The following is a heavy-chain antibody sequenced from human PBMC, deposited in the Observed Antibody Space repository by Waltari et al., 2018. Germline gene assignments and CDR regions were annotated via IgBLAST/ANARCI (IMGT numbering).Heavy chain of an antibody. CDR2: ISYDGSNK. CDR3: AKGRRVYYGSGSSDY. J-gene: IGHJ4*02. D-gene: IGHD3-10*01. V-gene: IGHV3-30*18. Sequence: QVQLVESGGGVVQPGRSLRLPCAPSGFTFRSYGMHWFRQAQGKGLEWVAVISYDGSNKYYADSVKGRFTISRDNSKNTLYLQMNSLRAEDTAVYYCAKGRRVYYGSGSSDYWGQGTLVTVSS. CDR1: GFTFRSYG.